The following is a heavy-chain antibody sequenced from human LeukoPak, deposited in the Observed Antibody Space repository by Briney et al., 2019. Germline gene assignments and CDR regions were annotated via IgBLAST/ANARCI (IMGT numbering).Heavy chain of an antibody. CDR3: ARLGYEYSYGPLPHYYYYMDV. V-gene: IGHV1-69*06. D-gene: IGHD5-18*01. Sequence: GSSVKVSCKASGGTFSSYAISWVRQAPGQGLEWMGGIIPIFGTANNAQKFQGRVTITADKSTSTAYMELSSLRSEDTAVYYCARLGYEYSYGPLPHYYYYMDVWGKGTTVTVSS. CDR2: IIPIFGTA. CDR1: GGTFSSYA. J-gene: IGHJ6*03.